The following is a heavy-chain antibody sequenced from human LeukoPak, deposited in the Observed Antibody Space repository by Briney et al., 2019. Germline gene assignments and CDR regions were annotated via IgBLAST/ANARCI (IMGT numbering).Heavy chain of an antibody. J-gene: IGHJ4*02. CDR3: AKSSSWTYHYLDY. D-gene: IGHD6-13*01. CDR1: GFTFSSYA. CDR2: IRGSGGNT. V-gene: IGHV3-23*01. Sequence: GGSLRLSCAASGFTFSSYAMSWVRQAPGKGLEWVSAIRGSGGNTYYADSVKGRFTISRDNSMNTLSLQMNSLRGEDTALYYCAKSSSWTYHYLDYWGQGALVTASS.